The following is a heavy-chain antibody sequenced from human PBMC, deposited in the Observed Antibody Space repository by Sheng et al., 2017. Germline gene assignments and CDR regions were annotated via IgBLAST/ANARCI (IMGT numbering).Heavy chain of an antibody. J-gene: IGHJ4*02. Sequence: QVQLVQSGAEVKKPGSSVKVSCKASGGTFSSYAISWVRQAPGQGLEWMGGIIPIFGTANYAQKFQGRVTITADESTSTAYMELSSLRSEDTAVYYCARGGAHSSSWYGGDLYYWGRGNPSVTVSS. CDR3: ARGGAHSSSWYGGDLYY. V-gene: IGHV1-69*01. CDR1: GGTFSSYA. D-gene: IGHD6-13*01. CDR2: IIPIFGTA.